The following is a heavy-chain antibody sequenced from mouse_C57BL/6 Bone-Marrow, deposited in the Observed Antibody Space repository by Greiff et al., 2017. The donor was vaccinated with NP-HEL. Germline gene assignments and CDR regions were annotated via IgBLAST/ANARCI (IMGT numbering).Heavy chain of an antibody. Sequence: VESGEGLVKPGGSLKLSCAASGFTFSSYAMSWVRQTPEKRLEWVAYISSGGDYIYYADTVKGRFTISRDNARNTLYLQMSSLKSEDTAMYYCTRGGITTDWYFDVWGTGTTVTVSS. CDR3: TRGGITTDWYFDV. D-gene: IGHD1-1*01. CDR2: ISSGGDYI. J-gene: IGHJ1*03. V-gene: IGHV5-9-1*02. CDR1: GFTFSSYA.